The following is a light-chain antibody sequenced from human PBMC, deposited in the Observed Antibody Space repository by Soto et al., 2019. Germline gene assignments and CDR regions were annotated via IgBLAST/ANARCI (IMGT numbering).Light chain of an antibody. V-gene: IGKV1-5*03. CDR1: QSITGW. CDR3: QQYISFPLS. J-gene: IGKJ4*01. CDR2: KAS. Sequence: DIQMTQSPSTLSASIGDRVTITCRASQSITGWVAWYQQKPGKAPKLLIYKASSLGSGVPSRISGSGSGTEFTLTISSLQPEDSASYYCQQYISFPLSLGGGTKVEI.